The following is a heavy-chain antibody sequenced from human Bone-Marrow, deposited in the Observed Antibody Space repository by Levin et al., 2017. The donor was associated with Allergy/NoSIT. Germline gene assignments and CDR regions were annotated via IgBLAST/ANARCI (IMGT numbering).Heavy chain of an antibody. D-gene: IGHD3-10*01. J-gene: IGHJ4*02. CDR3: AGGGSGNYFYNF. CDR2: ISYDGSNK. CDR1: GFTFSIHG. V-gene: IGHV3-30*03. Sequence: PGESLKISCAVSGFTFSIHGMHWVRQAPGKGLEWVAGISYDGSNKDYADSVKGRFTISRDNSKNTLYLQMNSLRAEDTAVYYCAGGGSGNYFYNFWGQGTLVTVSS.